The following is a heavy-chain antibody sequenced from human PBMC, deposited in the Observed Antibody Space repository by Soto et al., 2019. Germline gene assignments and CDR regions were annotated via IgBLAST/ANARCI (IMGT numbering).Heavy chain of an antibody. Sequence: QLQLQESGPGLVKPSETVSLTCTVSGGSVSSSTYYWGWIRQPPGRGRERIGSNHYSGRTYQSQSLKSGVTISVDTSMTQFSLKLSSLTDPDTAMYDCAREGYYYDSKRRRYYFYTWGQGILVTVSS. CDR3: AREGYYYDSKRRRYYFYT. J-gene: IGHJ4*02. CDR2: NHYSGRT. D-gene: IGHD3-22*01. CDR1: GGSVSSSTYY. V-gene: IGHV4-39*02.